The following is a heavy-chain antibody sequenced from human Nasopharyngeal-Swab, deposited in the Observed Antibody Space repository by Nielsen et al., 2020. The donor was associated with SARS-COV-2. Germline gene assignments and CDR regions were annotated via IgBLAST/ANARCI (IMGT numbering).Heavy chain of an antibody. Sequence: SETLSLTCAVYGGSFSGYYWSWIRQPPGKGLEWIGEINHSGSTNHNPSLKSRVTISVDTSKNQFSLKLSSVTAADTAVYYCARGLGQYYYDSSGYYFFDYWGQGTLVTVSS. CDR3: ARGLGQYYYDSSGYYFFDY. J-gene: IGHJ4*02. CDR1: GGSFSGYY. CDR2: INHSGST. V-gene: IGHV4-34*01. D-gene: IGHD3-22*01.